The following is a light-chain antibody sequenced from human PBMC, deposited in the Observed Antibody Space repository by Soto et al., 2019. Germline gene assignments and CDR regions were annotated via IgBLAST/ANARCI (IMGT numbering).Light chain of an antibody. CDR2: YDN. V-gene: IGLV3-21*04. CDR1: NIGSKS. Sequence: SYELTQPPSVSVAPGKTARITCGGNNIGSKSVHWYQQKPGQAPVLVIYYDNDRPSGIPERFSGSNSGNTATLTINRVEAGDEADYYCQVWDSSSDHPVFGGGTKLTV. CDR3: QVWDSSSDHPV. J-gene: IGLJ2*01.